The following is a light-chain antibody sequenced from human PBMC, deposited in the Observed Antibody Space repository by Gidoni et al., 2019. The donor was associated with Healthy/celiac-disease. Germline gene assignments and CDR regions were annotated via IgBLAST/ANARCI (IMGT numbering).Light chain of an antibody. V-gene: IGKV1-39*01. CDR1: ESISSY. CDR3: QQSDSTLYT. Sequence: DIQMTHSPSSLSASVGDRVTITCRASESISSYLNWYQQKPGKAPKLLIYAASSLQSGVPSRFSGSGSGTDFTLTISRVQPEEFATYYCQQSDSTLYTFGQGTKLEIK. CDR2: AAS. J-gene: IGKJ2*01.